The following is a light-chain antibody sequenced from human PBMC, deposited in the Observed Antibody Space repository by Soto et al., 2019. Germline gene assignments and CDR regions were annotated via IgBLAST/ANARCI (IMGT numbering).Light chain of an antibody. V-gene: IGKV1-5*03. CDR2: RTS. Sequence: DIQMTQSPSTLSASVGDRVTITCRASQNIGAALAWYQQKPGKAPKLLIYRTSSLESGVPSRFSGSGSGTEFTLAISGLQPEDFATYYCQQYHIFLTFGQGTKLEIK. J-gene: IGKJ2*01. CDR1: QNIGAA. CDR3: QQYHIFLT.